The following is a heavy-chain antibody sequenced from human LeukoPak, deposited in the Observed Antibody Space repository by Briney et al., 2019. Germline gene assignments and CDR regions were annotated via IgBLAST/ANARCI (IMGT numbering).Heavy chain of an antibody. V-gene: IGHV3-74*01. CDR2: ISSDGSDT. Sequence: PGGSLRLSCAAAAFTFSTNWMHWDRQAQGGGLGWVLGISSDGSDTNHADSVEGRFTISRDNAKNTLYLQMNSLRAEDTAVYYCARDGSGYYYKWFDPWGQGALVTVSS. CDR3: ARDGSGYYYKWFDP. CDR1: AFTFSTNW. D-gene: IGHD3-22*01. J-gene: IGHJ5*02.